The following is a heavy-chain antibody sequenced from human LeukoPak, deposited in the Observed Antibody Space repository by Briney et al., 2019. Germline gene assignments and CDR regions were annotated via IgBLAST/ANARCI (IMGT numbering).Heavy chain of an antibody. CDR3: ARDRSIAAAAITNWFDP. J-gene: IGHJ5*02. CDR2: IIPIFGTA. CDR1: GGTFSSYA. V-gene: IGHV1-69*01. D-gene: IGHD6-13*01. Sequence: ASVKVSCKASGGTFSSYAISWVRQAPGQGLEWMGGIIPIFGTANYAQKLQGRVTITADESTSTAYMELSSLRSEDTAVYYCARDRSIAAAAITNWFDPWGQGTLVTVSS.